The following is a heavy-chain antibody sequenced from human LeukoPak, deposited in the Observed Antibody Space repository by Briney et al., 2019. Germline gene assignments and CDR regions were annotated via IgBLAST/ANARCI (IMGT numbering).Heavy chain of an antibody. D-gene: IGHD1-26*01. J-gene: IGHJ4*02. CDR1: GVSISTFY. CDR3: ARERFLGGNFDY. V-gene: IGHV4-59*12. Sequence: PSETLSLTCTVSGVSISTFYWSWIRQPPGKGLEWIGYLYYSGNTNFNPSLKSRVTISVDTSRSQFSLKLSSVTAADTAVYYCARERFLGGNFDYWGQGTLVTVSS. CDR2: LYYSGNT.